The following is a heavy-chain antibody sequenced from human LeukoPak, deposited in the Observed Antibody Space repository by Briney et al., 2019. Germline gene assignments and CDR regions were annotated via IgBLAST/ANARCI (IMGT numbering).Heavy chain of an antibody. CDR3: ARVVEGHYFDY. D-gene: IGHD2-15*01. CDR1: GFTVSNNY. Sequence: GGSLRLSCAASGFTVSNNYMTWVRQAPGKGLEWVSLIYSGGSTYYADSVKGRFTISRDNSKNTLYLQMNSLTAEDTAVYYCARVVEGHYFDYWGQGTLVTVSS. CDR2: IYSGGST. V-gene: IGHV3-53*01. J-gene: IGHJ4*02.